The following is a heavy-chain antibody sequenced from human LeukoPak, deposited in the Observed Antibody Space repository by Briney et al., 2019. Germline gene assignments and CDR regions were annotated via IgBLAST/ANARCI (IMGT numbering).Heavy chain of an antibody. CDR3: ATSPSDIVVVPDREPYYYGMDV. CDR1: GGTVSSYA. Sequence: SSVKVSCKASGGTVSSYAISWVRQAPGQGLEGMGGIIPIFGTANYAQKFQGRVPITADKSTSTAYMELSSLRSEDTAVYYCATSPSDIVVVPDREPYYYGMDVWGKGTTVTVSS. V-gene: IGHV1-69*06. D-gene: IGHD2-2*01. CDR2: IIPIFGTA. J-gene: IGHJ6*04.